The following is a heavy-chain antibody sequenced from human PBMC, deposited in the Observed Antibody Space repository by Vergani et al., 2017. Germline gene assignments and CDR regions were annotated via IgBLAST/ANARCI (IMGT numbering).Heavy chain of an antibody. CDR1: GGTFSNYA. CDR3: AKDGEMRTPFHY. V-gene: IGHV1-69*13. D-gene: IGHD5-24*01. CDR2: IIPICGTT. Sequence: QVQLVQSGAEVKKPGSSVKVSCKASGGTFSNYAINWVRQAPGQGLEWMGRIIPICGTTKYAQKFQGRVTFSADESTNTAYMELSSLISEDTAVYYCAKDGEMRTPFHYWGQGTLVTVSS. J-gene: IGHJ4*02.